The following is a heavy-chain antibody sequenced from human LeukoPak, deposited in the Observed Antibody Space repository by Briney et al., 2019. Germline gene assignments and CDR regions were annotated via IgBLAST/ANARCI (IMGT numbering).Heavy chain of an antibody. D-gene: IGHD3-10*01. Sequence: SETLSLTCAVSGGSFSGFYWTWIRQPPGKGLEWIGEIYPSGATNYKSSLRSRVTISGDTAKNQVSLKVTSVTAADTAVYFCARGIRAGVRFGDLSFYFDHWAQGSLVTVSS. J-gene: IGHJ4*02. CDR2: IYPSGAT. CDR3: ARGIRAGVRFGDLSFYFDH. V-gene: IGHV4-34*01. CDR1: GGSFSGFY.